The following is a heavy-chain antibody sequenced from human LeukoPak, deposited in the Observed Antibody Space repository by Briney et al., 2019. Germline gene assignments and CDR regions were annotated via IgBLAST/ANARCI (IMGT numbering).Heavy chain of an antibody. Sequence: GASVKVSCKASGCTFTIHWVRQAPGQGLEWMGIINPSGGSTSYAQKFQGRVTMTRDTSTSTVYMELSSLRSEDTAVYYCARMRDNWNVCVFDIWGQGTMVTVSS. J-gene: IGHJ3*02. D-gene: IGHD1-1*01. CDR3: ARMRDNWNVCVFDI. CDR2: INPSGGST. CDR1: GCTFT. V-gene: IGHV1-46*01.